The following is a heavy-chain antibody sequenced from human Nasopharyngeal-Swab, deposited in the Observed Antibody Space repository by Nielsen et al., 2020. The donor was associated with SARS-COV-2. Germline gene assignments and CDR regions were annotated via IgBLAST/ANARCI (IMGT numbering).Heavy chain of an antibody. V-gene: IGHV3-30*04. J-gene: IGHJ6*02. CDR2: ISYDGSNK. Sequence: GESLKISCAASGFTFRSYAISWVRQAPGKGLEWVAVISYDGSNKYYADSVKGRFTISRDNSKNTLYLQMNSLRAEDTAVYYCARDPRGLWDSYGMDVWGQGTTVTVSS. CDR3: ARDPRGLWDSYGMDV. D-gene: IGHD1-26*01. CDR1: GFTFRSYA.